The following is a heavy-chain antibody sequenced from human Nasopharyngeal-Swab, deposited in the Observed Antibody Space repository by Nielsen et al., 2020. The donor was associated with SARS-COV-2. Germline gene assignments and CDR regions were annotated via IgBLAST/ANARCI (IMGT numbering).Heavy chain of an antibody. V-gene: IGHV3-9*01. Sequence: GESLKISCAASGFTFDDYAMHWVRQAPGKGLEWVSGNRWNSGSLGYADSVKGRFTISRDNAKNSLYLQMNSLSAEDTALYYCAKDGVLLWFGGEGGYYGMDVWGQGTTVTVSS. CDR2: NRWNSGSL. J-gene: IGHJ6*02. D-gene: IGHD3-10*01. CDR3: AKDGVLLWFGGEGGYYGMDV. CDR1: GFTFDDYA.